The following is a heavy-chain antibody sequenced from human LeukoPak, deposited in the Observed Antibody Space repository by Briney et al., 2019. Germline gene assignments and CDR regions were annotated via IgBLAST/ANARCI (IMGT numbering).Heavy chain of an antibody. D-gene: IGHD5-12*01. CDR3: ARNENSGWGYFDY. Sequence: GGSLRLPCAASRFTFNSYAMSWVRQAPGKGLEWVSVIGGSNGITFYVGSVKGRFTISRDNSKDTLDLQMNSLRAEDTAVYYCARNENSGWGYFDYWGQGTLVTVSS. CDR1: RFTFNSYA. J-gene: IGHJ4*02. V-gene: IGHV3-23*01. CDR2: IGGSNGIT.